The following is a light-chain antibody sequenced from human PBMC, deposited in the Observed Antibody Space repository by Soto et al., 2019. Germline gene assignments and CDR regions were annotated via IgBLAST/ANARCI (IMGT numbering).Light chain of an antibody. CDR3: PSYDSSLSGWV. V-gene: IGLV1-40*01. J-gene: IGLJ3*02. Sequence: QSVLTQPPSVSGAPGQRVTISCTGYNSNIGAGYDVHWYQQLPGTAPKLLIYGNSNRPSGVPDRFSASKSGTSASLAITGLQAEDEADYYCPSYDSSLSGWVFGGGTKLTVL. CDR1: NSNIGAGYD. CDR2: GNS.